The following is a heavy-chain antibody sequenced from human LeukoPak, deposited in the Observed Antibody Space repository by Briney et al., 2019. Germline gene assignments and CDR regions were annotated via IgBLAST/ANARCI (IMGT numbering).Heavy chain of an antibody. V-gene: IGHV1-18*01. D-gene: IGHD2-15*01. J-gene: IGHJ4*02. CDR1: GYTFISYG. CDR3: ARDCIGCHGFDY. CDR2: VSAYADDT. Sequence: ASVKVSCKASGYTFISYGISWVRQAPGQGLEWMGWVSAYADDTNYVQKFQGRVTMTTVTSTSTAYMELRSLRFDDTAVYYCARDCIGCHGFDYWGQGTLVTVSS.